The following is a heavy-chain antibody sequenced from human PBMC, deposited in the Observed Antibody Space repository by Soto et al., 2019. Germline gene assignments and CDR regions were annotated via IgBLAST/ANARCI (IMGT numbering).Heavy chain of an antibody. D-gene: IGHD3-10*01. CDR2: IYPGDSDT. CDR3: ARHLDYGSGKGYYGMDV. CDR1: GYGFTSYW. V-gene: IGHV5-51*01. J-gene: IGHJ6*02. Sequence: PGESLKISCKGSGYGFTSYWIGWVRQMPGKGLEWMGIIYPGDSDTRYSPSFQGQVTISADKSIGTAYLQWSSLKASNTAMYYCARHLDYGSGKGYYGMDVWGQGTTVTVSS.